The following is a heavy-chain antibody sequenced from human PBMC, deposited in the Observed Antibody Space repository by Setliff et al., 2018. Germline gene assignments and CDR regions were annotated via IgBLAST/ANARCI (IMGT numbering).Heavy chain of an antibody. Sequence: SETLSLTFAVYGGSFSGYYWSWIRQPPGKGLEWIGSIYYSGSTNYKPSLKRRVTISEDMSKNQVSLTLTSVTAADTALYYCTVYNTGSSKEHYWGQGTPVTVSS. V-gene: IGHV4-34*01. J-gene: IGHJ4*02. D-gene: IGHD2-8*02. CDR1: GGSFSGYY. CDR2: IYYSGST. CDR3: TVYNTGSSKEHY.